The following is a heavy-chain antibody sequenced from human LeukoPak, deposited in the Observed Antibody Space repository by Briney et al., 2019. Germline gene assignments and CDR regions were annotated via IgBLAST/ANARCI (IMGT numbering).Heavy chain of an antibody. J-gene: IGHJ3*02. Sequence: SVKVSCKASGGTFSSYAISWVRQAPGQGLEWMGGIIPIFGTANYAQKFQSRVTITADESTSTAYMELSSLRSEDTAVYYCARAREYYYDSSGPDDAFDIWGQGTMVTVSS. D-gene: IGHD3-22*01. CDR1: GGTFSSYA. V-gene: IGHV1-69*01. CDR3: ARAREYYYDSSGPDDAFDI. CDR2: IIPIFGTA.